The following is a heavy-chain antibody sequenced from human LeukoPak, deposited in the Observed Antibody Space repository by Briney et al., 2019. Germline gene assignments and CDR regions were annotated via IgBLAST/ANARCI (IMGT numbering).Heavy chain of an antibody. Sequence: GASVKVSCKASGYTFTDYSMHWVRQAPGQGLEWMGWINPNSGGTNYAQKFQGRVTMTRDTSISTAYMELSRLRSDDTAVYYCARDGGSSSSWYFYYYYMDVWGKGTTVTVSS. J-gene: IGHJ6*03. CDR1: GYTFTDYS. V-gene: IGHV1-2*02. D-gene: IGHD6-13*01. CDR3: ARDGGSSSSWYFYYYYMDV. CDR2: INPNSGGT.